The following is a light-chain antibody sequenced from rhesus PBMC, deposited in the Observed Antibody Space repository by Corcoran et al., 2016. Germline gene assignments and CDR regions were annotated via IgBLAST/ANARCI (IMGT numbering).Light chain of an antibody. CDR1: QRVGGY. V-gene: IGKV3S9*01. CDR2: ATS. Sequence: EIVMTQSPATLSLSPGERATLSCRASQRVGGYVAWYQQKPTQAPRHLIYATSNRATGIPDRCSGSGCGTDVTLTISSLEPEEFAVYYCQHYINWPCSFGPGTKVEIK. J-gene: IGKJ2*01. CDR3: QHYINWPCS.